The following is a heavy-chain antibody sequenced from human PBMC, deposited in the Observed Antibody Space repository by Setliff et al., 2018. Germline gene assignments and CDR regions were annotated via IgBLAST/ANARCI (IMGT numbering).Heavy chain of an antibody. CDR2: IKQDGSEK. CDR1: GFTFSSHW. D-gene: IGHD6-13*01. V-gene: IGHV3-7*02. Sequence: GGSLRLSCAASGFTFSSHWMSWVRQAPGKGLEWVANIKQDGSEKYYADSMKGRFTISRDNAKNSLYLQMNSLRAEDTAVYYCASAGHSGSWFPFDAFHIWGQGTMVTVSS. CDR3: ASAGHSGSWFPFDAFHI. J-gene: IGHJ3*02.